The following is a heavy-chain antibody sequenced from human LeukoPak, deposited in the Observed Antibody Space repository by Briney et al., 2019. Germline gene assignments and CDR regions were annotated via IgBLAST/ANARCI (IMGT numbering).Heavy chain of an antibody. CDR3: ASSIAAAGNDY. CDR1: GGSFSGYY. CDR2: INHSGST. Sequence: SETLPLTCAVYGGSFSGYYWSWIRQPPGKGLEWIGEINHSGSTNYNPSLKSRVTISVDTSKNQFSLKLSSVTAADTAVYYCASSIAAAGNDYWGQGTLVTVSS. D-gene: IGHD6-13*01. V-gene: IGHV4-34*01. J-gene: IGHJ4*02.